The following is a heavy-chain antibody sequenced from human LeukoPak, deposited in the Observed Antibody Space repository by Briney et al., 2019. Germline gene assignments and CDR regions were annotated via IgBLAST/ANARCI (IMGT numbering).Heavy chain of an antibody. Sequence: GGSLRLSCAASGFTFSSYAMHWVRQAPGKGLEWVAVISYDGSNKYYADSVKGRFTISRDNSKNTVFLQMNSLRPEDTAVFYCAKERMGIWGGFDCWGQGTLVTVSS. CDR3: AKERMGIWGGFDC. V-gene: IGHV3-30-3*01. D-gene: IGHD3-16*01. CDR1: GFTFSSYA. CDR2: ISYDGSNK. J-gene: IGHJ4*02.